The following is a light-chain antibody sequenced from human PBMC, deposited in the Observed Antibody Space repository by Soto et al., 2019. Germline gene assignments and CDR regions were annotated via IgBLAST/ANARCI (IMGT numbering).Light chain of an antibody. Sequence: DIQLTQSPSFLSASVGDRVTITCRASQGINIFLAWFQQKPGKAPNLLISAASTLQSGVPSRFSGSGSETEFTLSITSLQPEDSAVYYCQQYGSSPLTFGGGTKVEIK. CDR1: QGINIF. CDR3: QQYGSSPLT. CDR2: AAS. J-gene: IGKJ4*01. V-gene: IGKV1-9*01.